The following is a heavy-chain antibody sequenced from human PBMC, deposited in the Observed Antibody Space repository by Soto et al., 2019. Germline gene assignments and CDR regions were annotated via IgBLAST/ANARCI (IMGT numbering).Heavy chain of an antibody. CDR1: GFTFSSYA. D-gene: IGHD3-10*01. CDR2: ISGSGGST. V-gene: IGHV3-23*01. J-gene: IGHJ6*02. CDR3: AKNYGSGSYPTPYYYYYGMDV. Sequence: GGSLRLSCAASGFTFSSYAMSWVRQAPGKGLEWVSAISGSGGSTYYADSVKGRFTISRDNSKNTLYLQMNSLRAEDTAVYYCAKNYGSGSYPTPYYYYYGMDVWGQGTTVTVSS.